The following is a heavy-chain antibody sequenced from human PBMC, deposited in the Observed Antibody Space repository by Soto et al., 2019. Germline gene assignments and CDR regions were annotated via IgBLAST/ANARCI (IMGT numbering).Heavy chain of an antibody. CDR2: IKQDGSEK. V-gene: IGHV3-7*01. CDR3: ARDYDFGVVIRTYYYYGMDV. D-gene: IGHD3-3*01. Sequence: GGSLRLSCAASGFTFSSYWMSWVHQAPGKGLEWVANIKQDGSEKYYVDSVKGRFTISRDNAKNSLYLQMNSLRAEDTAVYYCARDYDFGVVIRTYYYYGMDVWGQGTTVTVS. CDR1: GFTFSSYW. J-gene: IGHJ6*02.